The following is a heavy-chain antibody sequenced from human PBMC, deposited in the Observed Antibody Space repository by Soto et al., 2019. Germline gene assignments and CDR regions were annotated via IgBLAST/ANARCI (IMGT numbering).Heavy chain of an antibody. CDR1: GGSISSGGYY. CDR3: ARGGAAPGTLF. CDR2: IYYSGST. D-gene: IGHD6-13*01. J-gene: IGHJ4*02. Sequence: SETLSPTCTVSGGSISSGGYYWSWIRQHPGKGLEWIGYIYYSGSTYYNPSLKSRVTISVDTTKNQFSLKLSSVTAADPSVYYCARGGAAPGTLFWGQGTLVTVSS. V-gene: IGHV4-31*03.